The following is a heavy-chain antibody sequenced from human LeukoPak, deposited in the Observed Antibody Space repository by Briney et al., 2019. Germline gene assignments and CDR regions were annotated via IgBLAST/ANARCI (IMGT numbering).Heavy chain of an antibody. V-gene: IGHV3-30*02. D-gene: IGHD5-18*01. CDR3: AKERDTAMVTIDY. J-gene: IGHJ4*02. CDR2: IRYGGSNK. Sequence: GGSLRLSCAASGCTFSGYGMHWVRQAPGKGLEWVAFIRYGGSNKYYADSVKGRFTISRDNSKNTLYLQMNSLRAEDTAVYYCAKERDTAMVTIDYWGQGTLVTVSS. CDR1: GCTFSGYG.